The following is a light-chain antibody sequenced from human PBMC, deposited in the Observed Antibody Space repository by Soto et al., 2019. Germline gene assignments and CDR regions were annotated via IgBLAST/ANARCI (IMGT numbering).Light chain of an antibody. CDR1: QSISSY. CDR3: QQSYSAPRT. J-gene: IGKJ1*01. CDR2: AAS. V-gene: IGKV1-39*01. Sequence: DIQMTQSPSSLSASVGDRVTITCRARQSISSYLNWYQQKPGKAPKLRIYAASSLQSGVPSRFSGTGSGTDFTLTISSLQPEDFATYYCQQSYSAPRTFGQGTKVEIK.